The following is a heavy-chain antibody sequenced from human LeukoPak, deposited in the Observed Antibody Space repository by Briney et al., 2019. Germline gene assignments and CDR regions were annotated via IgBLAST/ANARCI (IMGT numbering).Heavy chain of an antibody. CDR2: ISSSGSTI. CDR1: GFTFSSYE. J-gene: IGHJ6*03. CDR3: AKDFAAAGNEFGYYYYYMDV. D-gene: IGHD6-13*01. Sequence: GGSLRLSCAASGFTFSSYEMNWVRQAPGKGLEWVSYISSSGSTIYYADSVKGRFTISRDNSKNTLYLQMNSLRAEDTAVYYCAKDFAAAGNEFGYYYYYMDVWGKGTTVTISS. V-gene: IGHV3-48*03.